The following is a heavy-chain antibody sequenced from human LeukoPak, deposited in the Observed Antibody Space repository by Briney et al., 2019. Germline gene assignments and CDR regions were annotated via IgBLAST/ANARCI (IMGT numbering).Heavy chain of an antibody. V-gene: IGHV3-53*01. Sequence: GGSLRLSCAASGFTVSSNYMSWVRQAPGKGLEWVSVIYSGGSTYYADSVKGRFTISRDNSKNTLYLQMNSLRAEDTAVYYCARDSTGYWYFDLWGRGTLVSVSS. D-gene: IGHD3-3*02. CDR3: ARDSTGYWYFDL. CDR2: IYSGGST. J-gene: IGHJ2*01. CDR1: GFTVSSNY.